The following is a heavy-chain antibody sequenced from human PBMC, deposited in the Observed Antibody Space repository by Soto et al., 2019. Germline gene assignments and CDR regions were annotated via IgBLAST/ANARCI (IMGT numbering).Heavy chain of an antibody. Sequence: AETLSLTCTVSGGSIRSYYWSWIRQPPGKGLEWIGYIYYSGSTNYNPSLKSRVTISVDTSKSQVSLKLSSVTAADTAVYHCARTRGSSGWLDYWRQGTLVTVSS. J-gene: IGHJ4*02. CDR3: ARTRGSSGWLDY. V-gene: IGHV4-59*01. CDR1: GGSIRSYY. D-gene: IGHD6-19*01. CDR2: IYYSGST.